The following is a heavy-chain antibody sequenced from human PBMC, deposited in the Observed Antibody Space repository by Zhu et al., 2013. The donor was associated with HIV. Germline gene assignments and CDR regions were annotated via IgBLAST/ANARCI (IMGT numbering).Heavy chain of an antibody. CDR2: ISAYNGNT. V-gene: IGHV1-18*01. Sequence: QVQLVQSGAEVKKPGASVKVSCKASGYTFTSYGISWVRQAPGQGLEWMGWISAYNGNTNYALKIQGRVTMTKDTSTSTAYMELRSLRSDDTAVYYCARYYVSGWYPNYGMDVWGQGTTVTVSS. CDR3: ARYYVSGWYPNYGMDV. D-gene: IGHD6-13*01. CDR1: GYTFTSYG. J-gene: IGHJ6*02.